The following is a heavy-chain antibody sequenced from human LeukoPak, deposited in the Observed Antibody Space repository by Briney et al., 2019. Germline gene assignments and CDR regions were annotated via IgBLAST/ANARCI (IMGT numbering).Heavy chain of an antibody. J-gene: IGHJ4*02. CDR1: GYSFTSYW. Sequence: GESLKISCKGSGYSFTSYWIGWVRQMPGKGLEWMGIIYPGDSDTRYSPSFQGQVTISADKSISTAYLQWSSLKASDTAMCYCARQRYYDSSGYLYFDYWGQGTLVTVSS. CDR3: ARQRYYDSSGYLYFDY. CDR2: IYPGDSDT. V-gene: IGHV5-51*01. D-gene: IGHD3-22*01.